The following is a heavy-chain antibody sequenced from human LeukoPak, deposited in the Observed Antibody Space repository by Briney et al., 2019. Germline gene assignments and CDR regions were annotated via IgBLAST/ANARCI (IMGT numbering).Heavy chain of an antibody. CDR1: GFTLSSYS. CDR2: ISSSSDNI. V-gene: IGHV3-21*01. CDR3: ARDYTSSWYKYAFDM. Sequence: GGSLRLSCAASGFTLSSYSMNWVRQAPGKGLEWVSSISSSSDNIFHADSVKGRFTISRDNAKNSLYLQMHSLRAEDTAMYYCARDYTSSWYKYAFDMWGQGTTVAVSS. D-gene: IGHD6-13*01. J-gene: IGHJ3*02.